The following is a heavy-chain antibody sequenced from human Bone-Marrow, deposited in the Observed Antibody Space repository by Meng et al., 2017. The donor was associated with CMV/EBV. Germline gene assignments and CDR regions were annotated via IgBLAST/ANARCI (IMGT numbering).Heavy chain of an antibody. D-gene: IGHD1-1*01. CDR2: ISGSGGST. CDR3: AREPDNLDY. V-gene: IGHV3-23*01. Sequence: GESLKISCAASGFTFSSYAMSWVRQAPGKGLEWVSAISGSGGSTYYADSVKGRFTISRDNAKNSLYLQMNSLRAEDTAVYYCAREPDNLDYWGQGTLVTGSS. J-gene: IGHJ4*02. CDR1: GFTFSSYA.